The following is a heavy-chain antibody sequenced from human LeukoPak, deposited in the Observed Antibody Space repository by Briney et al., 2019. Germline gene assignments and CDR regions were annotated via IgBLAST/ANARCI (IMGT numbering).Heavy chain of an antibody. CDR2: IYYSGST. D-gene: IGHD3-3*01. CDR1: GGSISSGDYY. J-gene: IGHJ5*02. Sequence: SQTLSLTCTVSGGSISSGDYYWSWIRQPPGKGLEWIGYIYYSGSTYYNPSLKSRVTISVDTSKNQFSLKLSSATAADTAVYYCAREHNTYYDFWSGYHGSRNWFDPWGQGTLVTVSS. V-gene: IGHV4-30-4*01. CDR3: AREHNTYYDFWSGYHGSRNWFDP.